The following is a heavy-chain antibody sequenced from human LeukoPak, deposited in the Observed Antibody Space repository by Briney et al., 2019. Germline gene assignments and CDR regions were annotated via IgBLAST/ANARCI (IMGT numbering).Heavy chain of an antibody. V-gene: IGHV3-20*04. CDR2: INWNGGST. CDR1: GFTFDDYG. CDR3: ARGVPCSSTSCYQAFVY. J-gene: IGHJ4*02. D-gene: IGHD2-2*01. Sequence: GGSLRLSRAASGFTFDDYGMSWVRQAPGKGLEWVSGINWNGGSTGYADSVKGRFTISRDNAKNSLYLQMNSLRAEDTALYYCARGVPCSSTSCYQAFVYWGQGTLVTVSS.